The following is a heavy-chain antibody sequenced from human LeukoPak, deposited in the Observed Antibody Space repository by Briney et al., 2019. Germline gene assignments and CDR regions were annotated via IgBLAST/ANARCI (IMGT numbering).Heavy chain of an antibody. CDR1: DDSITMYY. D-gene: IGHD3-9*01. CDR3: ARSKDILTGYCFDY. Sequence: SETLSLTCSVSDDSITMYYWTWIRQPPGKGLEWIGYIYYSGSTKYNPSLKSRVTISVDTSKKQFSLKLSSVTAADTAVYYCARSKDILTGYCFDYWGQGTLVTVSS. J-gene: IGHJ4*02. V-gene: IGHV4-59*01. CDR2: IYYSGST.